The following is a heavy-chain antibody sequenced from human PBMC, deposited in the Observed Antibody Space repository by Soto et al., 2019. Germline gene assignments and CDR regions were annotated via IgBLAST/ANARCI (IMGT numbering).Heavy chain of an antibody. Sequence: ASVKVSCKASGYTFTSYGISWVRQAPGQGLEWMGWISPYSGNTRYPENLQGRVTMTTDTSTSTAYMELRSLRSDDTAVYYCAREMWTRSGPQNFFDYWGQGALVTVSS. J-gene: IGHJ4*02. CDR1: GYTFTSYG. CDR3: AREMWTRSGPQNFFDY. CDR2: ISPYSGNT. D-gene: IGHD6-25*01. V-gene: IGHV1-18*01.